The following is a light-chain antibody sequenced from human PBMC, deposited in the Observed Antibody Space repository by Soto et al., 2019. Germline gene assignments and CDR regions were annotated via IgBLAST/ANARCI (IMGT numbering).Light chain of an antibody. Sequence: EIVLTQSPGTLSLSPGERAILSCRASQSVSGTYLAWYQQTPGQAPRLLIYGASTRATGIPDRFSGSGSGTDFTLTISRLEPEDFTVYYCQQYGTLPTTFGPGTKVDVK. CDR2: GAS. V-gene: IGKV3-20*01. CDR1: QSVSGTY. J-gene: IGKJ3*01. CDR3: QQYGTLPTT.